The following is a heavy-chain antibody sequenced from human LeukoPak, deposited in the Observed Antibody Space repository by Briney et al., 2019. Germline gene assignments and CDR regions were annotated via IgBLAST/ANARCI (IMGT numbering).Heavy chain of an antibody. CDR3: ASLPHTNYYGSGSYYNS. D-gene: IGHD3-10*01. CDR2: IYYSGST. CDR1: GGSISSSSYY. J-gene: IGHJ4*02. Sequence: SETLSLTCTVSGGSISSSSYYWGWIRQPPGKGLEWIGSIYYSGSTYYNPSLKSRVTISVDTSKNQFSLKLSSVTAADTAVYCCASLPHTNYYGSGSYYNSWGQGTLVTVSS. V-gene: IGHV4-39*01.